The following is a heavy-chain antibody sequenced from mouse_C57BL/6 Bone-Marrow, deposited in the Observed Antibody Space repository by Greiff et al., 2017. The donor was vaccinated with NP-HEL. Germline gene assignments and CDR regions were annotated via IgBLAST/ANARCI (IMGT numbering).Heavy chain of an antibody. J-gene: IGHJ2*01. CDR2: ISSGSSTI. V-gene: IGHV5-17*01. Sequence: EVQLVESGGGLVKPGGSLKLSCAASGFTFSDYGMHWVRQAPEKGLEWVAYISSGSSTIYYADTVKGRFTVSRDNAKNTLFLQMTRLSAEDTAMYYCARGSYVGYWGQGTTLTVSS. D-gene: IGHD1-1*01. CDR3: ARGSYVGY. CDR1: GFTFSDYG.